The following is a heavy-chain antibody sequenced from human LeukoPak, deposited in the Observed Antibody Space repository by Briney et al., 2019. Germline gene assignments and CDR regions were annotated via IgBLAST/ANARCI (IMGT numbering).Heavy chain of an antibody. D-gene: IGHD3-10*01. CDR3: ARAGVPYYYYYGMDV. Sequence: GGSLRLSCAASGFTFSSYAMSWVRQAPGKGLEWVSAISGSGGSTYYADSVKGRFTISRDNSKNTLYLQMNSLRAEDTAVYYCARAGVPYYYYYGMDVWGQGTTVTVSS. CDR2: ISGSGGST. J-gene: IGHJ6*02. CDR1: GFTFSSYA. V-gene: IGHV3-23*01.